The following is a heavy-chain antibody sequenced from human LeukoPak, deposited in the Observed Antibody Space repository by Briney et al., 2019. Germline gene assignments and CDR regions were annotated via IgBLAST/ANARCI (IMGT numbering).Heavy chain of an antibody. J-gene: IGHJ4*02. CDR2: ISYDGSNK. CDR3: ARDQLISGYDWGLFDY. Sequence: GGSLRLSCAASGFTFSSYAMHWVRQAPGKGLEWVAVISYDGSNKYYADSVKGRFTISRDNSKNTLYLQMNSLRAEDTAVYYCARDQLISGYDWGLFDYWGQGTLVTVSS. CDR1: GFTFSSYA. D-gene: IGHD5-12*01. V-gene: IGHV3-30-3*01.